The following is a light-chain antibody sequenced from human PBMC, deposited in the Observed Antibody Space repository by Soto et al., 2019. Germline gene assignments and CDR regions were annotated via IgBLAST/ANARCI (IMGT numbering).Light chain of an antibody. V-gene: IGKV1-39*01. CDR1: QGISTY. CDR3: QQSYRTPYT. Sequence: DIQMTQSPSSLSASVGDRVTITCRASQGISTYLVWYQQRQGRAPKLLIYDASSLHSGVPSRLSGSGSGTDFTLTISSLQPEDCATYDCQQSYRTPYTFGQGTKLETK. J-gene: IGKJ2*01. CDR2: DAS.